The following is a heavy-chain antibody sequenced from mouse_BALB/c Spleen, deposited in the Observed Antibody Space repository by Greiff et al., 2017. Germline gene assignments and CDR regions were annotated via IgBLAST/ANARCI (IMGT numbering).Heavy chain of an antibody. CDR3: ARGRFPYYAMDY. Sequence: EVKVEESGGGLVKPGGSLKLSCAASGFTFSSYAMSWVRQSPEKRLEWVAEISSGGSYTYYPDTVTGRFTISRDNAKNTLYLEMSSLRSEDTAMYYCARGRFPYYAMDYWGQGTSVTVSS. CDR1: GFTFSSYA. V-gene: IGHV5-9-4*01. CDR2: ISSGGSYT. J-gene: IGHJ4*01.